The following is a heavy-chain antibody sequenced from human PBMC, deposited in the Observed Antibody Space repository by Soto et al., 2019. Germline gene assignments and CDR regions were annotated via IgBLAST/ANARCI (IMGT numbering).Heavy chain of an antibody. D-gene: IGHD1-20*01. J-gene: IGHJ5*02. CDR1: GYTFTSYD. CDR3: AREVITGTFDP. CDR2: MNPNSGNT. V-gene: IGHV1-8*01. Sequence: ASVKVSCKASGYTFTSYDINWVRQATGQGLEWMGWMNPNSGNTGYAQKYQGRVTMTRDTSISTAYMELSSLRSEDTAVYYCAREVITGTFDPWGQGTLVTVSS.